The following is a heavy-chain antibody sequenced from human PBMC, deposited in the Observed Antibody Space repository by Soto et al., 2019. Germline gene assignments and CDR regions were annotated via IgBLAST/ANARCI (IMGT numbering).Heavy chain of an antibody. CDR2: IIPVFGRV. D-gene: IGHD2-2*01. V-gene: IGHV1-69*12. CDR3: ADLSLGYCSSTTCPPDY. J-gene: IGHJ4*02. Sequence: QVPLVQSGAELKKPGSSVKVSCKASGVPFNTYAISWVRQAPGQGLEWMGGIIPVFGRVSYAQKFHGRVTITADDSTSTAYMELSSLRSDDTAIYYCADLSLGYCSSTTCPPDYWGQGTLVTVSS. CDR1: GVPFNTYA.